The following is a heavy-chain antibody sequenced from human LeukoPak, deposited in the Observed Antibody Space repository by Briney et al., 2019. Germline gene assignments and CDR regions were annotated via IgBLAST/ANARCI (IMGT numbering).Heavy chain of an antibody. CDR3: TRWARYCSSGSCYSWFDP. D-gene: IGHD2-15*01. CDR2: MKIEGSEE. CDR1: GFTFSSYW. V-gene: IGHV3-7*01. Sequence: PGGSLRLSCVASGFTFSSYWMSWVRQAPGKGLEWVANMKIEGSEEYYVDSVKGRFTISRDNAKNSLYLQMNSLRVDDTAVYYCTRWARYCSSGSCYSWFDPWGQGTLVTVS. J-gene: IGHJ5*02.